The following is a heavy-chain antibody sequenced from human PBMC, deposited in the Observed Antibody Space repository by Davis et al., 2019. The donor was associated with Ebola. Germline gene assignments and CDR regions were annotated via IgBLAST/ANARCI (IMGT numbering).Heavy chain of an antibody. CDR1: GGSISSGDYY. V-gene: IGHV4-30-4*08. CDR3: ARTPRLKRWFDP. CDR2: IYYSGST. J-gene: IGHJ5*02. D-gene: IGHD2-8*01. Sequence: PSETLSLTCTVSGGSISSGDYYWSWIRQPPGKGLEWIGYIYYSGSTYYNPSLKSRVTISVDTSKNQFSLKLSSVTAADTAVYYCARTPRLKRWFDPWGQGTLVTVSS.